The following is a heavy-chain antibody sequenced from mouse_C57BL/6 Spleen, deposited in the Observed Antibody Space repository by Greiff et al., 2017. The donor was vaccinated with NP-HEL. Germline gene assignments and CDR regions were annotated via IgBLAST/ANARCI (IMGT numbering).Heavy chain of an antibody. CDR2: ISDGGSYT. CDR1: GFTFSSYA. CDR3: AREGYYDYDGYYFDY. D-gene: IGHD2-4*01. V-gene: IGHV5-4*01. Sequence: EVMLVESGGGLVKPGGSLKLSCAASGFTFSSYAMSWVRQTPEKRLEWVATISDGGSYTYYPDNVKGRFTISRDNAKNNLYLQMSHLKSEDTAMYYCAREGYYDYDGYYFDYWGQGTTLTVSS. J-gene: IGHJ2*01.